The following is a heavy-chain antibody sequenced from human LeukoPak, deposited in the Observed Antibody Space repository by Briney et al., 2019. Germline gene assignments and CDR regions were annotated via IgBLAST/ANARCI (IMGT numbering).Heavy chain of an antibody. V-gene: IGHV3-48*04. CDR2: ISSSGSTI. D-gene: IGHD2-8*01. CDR1: GFAFSSYT. Sequence: GGSLRLSCAASGFAFSSYTMNWVRQAPGKGLEWVSYISSSGSTIYYADSVKGRFTISRDNAKNSLYLQMNSLRAEDTAVYYCARDGLVYATHLFDYWGQGTLVTVSS. J-gene: IGHJ4*02. CDR3: ARDGLVYATHLFDY.